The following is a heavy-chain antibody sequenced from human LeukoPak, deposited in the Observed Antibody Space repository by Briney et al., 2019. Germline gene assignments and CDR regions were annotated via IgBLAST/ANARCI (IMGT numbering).Heavy chain of an antibody. J-gene: IGHJ4*02. CDR3: ARDMISGWYRAFDY. D-gene: IGHD6-19*01. V-gene: IGHV3-30-3*01. Sequence: PGGSLRLSCAASGFTFSSYAMHWVRQAPGKGLEWVAVISYDGSNKYYADSVKGRFTISRDNSKNTLYLQMNSLRAEDTAVYYCARDMISGWYRAFDYWGQGTLVTVSS. CDR1: GFTFSSYA. CDR2: ISYDGSNK.